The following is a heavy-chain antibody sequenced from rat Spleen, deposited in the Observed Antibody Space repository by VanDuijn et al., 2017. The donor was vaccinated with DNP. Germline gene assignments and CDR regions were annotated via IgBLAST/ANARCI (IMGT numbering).Heavy chain of an antibody. D-gene: IGHD1-12*03. J-gene: IGHJ2*01. CDR1: GFSFSNFG. CDR3: TRGGLWFPY. CDR2: ISYNGGTP. V-gene: IGHV5-29*01. Sequence: EVQLVESGGGLGQPGRSLKLSCAASGFSFSNFGMAWVRQAPAKGLEWVATISYNGGTPYYRDSVKGRFTISRDNEKSTLFLQMDSLRSEDTAIYYCTRGGLWFPYWGQGVMVTVSS.